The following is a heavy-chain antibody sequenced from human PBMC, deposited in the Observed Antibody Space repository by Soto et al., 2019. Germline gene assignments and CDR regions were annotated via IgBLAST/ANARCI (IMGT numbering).Heavy chain of an antibody. CDR3: ARLVLKNWFEP. CDR2: ISAYNGNT. Sequence: ASVKVSCKASGYTFTIYGISGVRQAPGQGLEWMGWISAYNGNTNYAQKLQGRVTMTTDTSTSTAYMELRSLRSDDTAVYYCARLVLKNWFEPWGQGTLVTVSS. J-gene: IGHJ5*02. D-gene: IGHD2-8*02. CDR1: GYTFTIYG. V-gene: IGHV1-18*01.